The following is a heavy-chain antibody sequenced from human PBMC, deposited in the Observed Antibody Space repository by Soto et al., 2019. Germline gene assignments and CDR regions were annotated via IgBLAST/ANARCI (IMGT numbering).Heavy chain of an antibody. Sequence: NPSETLSLTCTVSGDSISNYYWSWIRQPPGKRLEWIGYIYYTGSTIYNPSLESRVTMSVDTSKNQFSLKVNSVNAADAAVYYCAKYRRTEAEGYTLDYWGRGTLVTVSS. CDR1: GDSISNYY. V-gene: IGHV4-59*01. J-gene: IGHJ4*02. CDR3: AKYRRTEAEGYTLDY. D-gene: IGHD6-13*01. CDR2: IYYTGST.